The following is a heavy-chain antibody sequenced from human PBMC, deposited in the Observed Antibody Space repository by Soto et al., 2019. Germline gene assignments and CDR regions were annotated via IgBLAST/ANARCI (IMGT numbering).Heavy chain of an antibody. CDR1: GGSISSYY. V-gene: IGHV4-59*12. J-gene: IGHJ4*02. Sequence: SETLSLTCTVSGGSISSYYWSWIRQPPGKGLEWIGYIYYSGSTNYNPSLKSRVTISVDNSKNTLYLQMNSLRAEDTAVYYCVRGDNWNDEASDYWGQGTLVTVSS. CDR2: IYYSGST. CDR3: VRGDNWNDEASDY. D-gene: IGHD1-1*01.